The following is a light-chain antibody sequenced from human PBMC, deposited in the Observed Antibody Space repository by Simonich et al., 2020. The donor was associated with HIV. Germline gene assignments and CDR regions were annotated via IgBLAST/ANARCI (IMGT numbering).Light chain of an antibody. CDR1: QSVSRN. V-gene: IGKV3-15*01. CDR2: GAS. Sequence: EIVMTQSPATLSVSPGERATLSCRASQSVSRNLAWYQQKHSQAPRLLIHGASTRATGIPARFSGSGSGTEFTLTISSLQSEDFAVYYCQQYNKWPPYTFGQGTKLEIK. CDR3: QQYNKWPPYT. J-gene: IGKJ2*01.